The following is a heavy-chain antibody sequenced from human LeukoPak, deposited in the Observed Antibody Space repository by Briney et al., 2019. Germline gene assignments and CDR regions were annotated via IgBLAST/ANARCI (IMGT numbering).Heavy chain of an antibody. D-gene: IGHD3-22*01. V-gene: IGHV5-51*01. CDR3: AKHFDSSGYRQFYFDY. Sequence: GASLQISFQFSGYIFTTYWIGWVRRLPGRGLEWMGIIYPGDSDTRYSPSFQGQVTISADKSSNTSYLQWSSLKASDTAMYYCAKHFDSSGYRQFYFDYWGQGTLVTVSS. CDR2: IYPGDSDT. J-gene: IGHJ4*02. CDR1: GYIFTTYW.